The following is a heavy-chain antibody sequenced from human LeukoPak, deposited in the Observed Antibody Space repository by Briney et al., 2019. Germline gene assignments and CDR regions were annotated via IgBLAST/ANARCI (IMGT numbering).Heavy chain of an antibody. Sequence: PGGSLRLSCAASGFTVSSNYMSWVRQAPGKGLEWVSVIYSGGSTYYADSVKGRFTISRDNSKNTLYLQMNSLRAEDTAVYYCARSWLGYSYGSGTKKDYWGQGTLVTVSS. J-gene: IGHJ4*02. CDR3: ARSWLGYSYGSGTKKDY. D-gene: IGHD3-10*01. CDR2: IYSGGST. CDR1: GFTVSSNY. V-gene: IGHV3-66*01.